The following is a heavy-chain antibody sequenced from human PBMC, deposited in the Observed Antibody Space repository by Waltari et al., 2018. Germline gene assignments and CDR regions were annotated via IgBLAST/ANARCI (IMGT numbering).Heavy chain of an antibody. CDR3: ATRNYLDS. Sequence: EVQLLESGGGLVQPGGSLRRSCAPSGFTFSRFAMNWVRQAPGKGLEWVSIINDRGDITNTADSVKGRFTVSRDNSKNTLFLHIKNLTAEDTAVYYCATRNYLDSWGRGALVTVSS. CDR2: INDRGDIT. J-gene: IGHJ4*02. V-gene: IGHV3-23*01. CDR1: GFTFSRFA.